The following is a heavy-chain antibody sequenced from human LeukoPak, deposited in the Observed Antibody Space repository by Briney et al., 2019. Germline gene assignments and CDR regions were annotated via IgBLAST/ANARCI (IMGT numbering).Heavy chain of an antibody. CDR3: VRDDLGSLDY. CDR1: GFSFSAYW. Sequence: GGSLRLSCAASGFSFSAYWMSWVRQAPGKGLEWVANIKQDESEKYYVDSVKGRFTISRDNAKNSLYLQMNSLRAEDTAVYYCVRDDLGSLDYWGQGTLVTVSS. D-gene: IGHD1-26*01. V-gene: IGHV3-7*01. J-gene: IGHJ4*02. CDR2: IKQDESEK.